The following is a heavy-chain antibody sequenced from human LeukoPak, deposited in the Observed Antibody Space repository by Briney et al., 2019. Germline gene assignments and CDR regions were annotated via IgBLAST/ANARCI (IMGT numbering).Heavy chain of an antibody. Sequence: SETLSLTCAVSGYSISSGYYWGWVRQPPGKGLEWIGSIYHSGSTYYNPSLKSRVTISGDTSKNQSSLKLSSVTAADTAVYYCARQEIAAAGTYFQHWGQGTLVTVSS. D-gene: IGHD6-13*01. CDR1: GYSISSGYY. V-gene: IGHV4-38-2*01. CDR2: IYHSGST. J-gene: IGHJ1*01. CDR3: ARQEIAAAGTYFQH.